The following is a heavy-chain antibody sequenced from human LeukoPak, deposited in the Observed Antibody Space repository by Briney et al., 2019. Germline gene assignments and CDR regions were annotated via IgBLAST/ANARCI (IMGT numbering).Heavy chain of an antibody. Sequence: GGSLRLSCAASGFTFSSSAMNWVRQTPGKGLEWLSYSSASSSDVYYADSVKGRFTISRDNAKSSLYLQMNSLTAEDTAIYFCARGRDHAFDIWGQGTRVTVSS. CDR2: SSASSSDV. CDR1: GFTFSSSA. CDR3: ARGRDHAFDI. J-gene: IGHJ3*02. V-gene: IGHV3-48*01.